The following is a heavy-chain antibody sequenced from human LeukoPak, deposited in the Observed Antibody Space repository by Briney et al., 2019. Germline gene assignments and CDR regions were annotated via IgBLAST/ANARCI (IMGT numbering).Heavy chain of an antibody. CDR2: ITRDGSTT. CDR3: TRSPYYNGYDS. D-gene: IGHD3-10*01. Sequence: GGSLRLSCAASGSDFSSHSMHGVRHPPGEGLVWVSRITRDGSTTTYADSVKGRFTISRDNAKNTLYLQMNSLRVEDTAVYYCTRSPYYNGYDSWGQGTLVAVSS. V-gene: IGHV3-74*03. CDR1: GSDFSSHS. J-gene: IGHJ5*01.